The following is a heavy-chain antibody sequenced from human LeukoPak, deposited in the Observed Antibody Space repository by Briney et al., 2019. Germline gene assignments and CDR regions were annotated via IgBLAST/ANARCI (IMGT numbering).Heavy chain of an antibody. CDR3: VGSGYYYSTHAFDI. Sequence: SETLSLTCTVSGGSISSYYWSWIRQPAGKGLEWIGRIYTSGGTYYNPSLKSRVTMSVDTSKNQFSLKLSSVTAADTAVYYCVGSGYYYSTHAFDIWGQGTMVTVSS. CDR1: GGSISSYY. V-gene: IGHV4-4*07. D-gene: IGHD3-22*01. CDR2: IYTSGGT. J-gene: IGHJ3*02.